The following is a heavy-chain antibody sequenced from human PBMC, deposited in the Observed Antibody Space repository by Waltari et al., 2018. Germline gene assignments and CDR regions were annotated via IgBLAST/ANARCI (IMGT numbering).Heavy chain of an antibody. Sequence: VQLVQSGAEVTKPGSSVKVSCKASGGTFSSYAISWVRQAPGQGLEWMGGIIPIFGTANYAQKFQGRVTITADESTSTAYMELSSLRSEDTAVYYCARSGYSSSWYLLFFDYWGQGTLVTVSS. D-gene: IGHD6-13*01. CDR2: IIPIFGTA. V-gene: IGHV1-69*01. CDR1: GGTFSSYA. CDR3: ARSGYSSSWYLLFFDY. J-gene: IGHJ4*02.